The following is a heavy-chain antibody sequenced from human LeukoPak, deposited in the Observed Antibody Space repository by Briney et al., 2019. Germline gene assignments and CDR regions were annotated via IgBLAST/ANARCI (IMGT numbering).Heavy chain of an antibody. CDR1: GYSFTSYW. J-gene: IGHJ4*02. CDR2: IYPGDSDT. Sequence: GESLKISCKGSGYSFTSYWIGWVRQMPGKGLEWMGIIYPGDSDTRYSPSFQGQVTISADKSISTAYLQWSSLKASDTAMYYCALYCSSTSCDFGALHYWGQGTLVTVSS. V-gene: IGHV5-51*01. D-gene: IGHD2-2*01. CDR3: ALYCSSTSCDFGALHY.